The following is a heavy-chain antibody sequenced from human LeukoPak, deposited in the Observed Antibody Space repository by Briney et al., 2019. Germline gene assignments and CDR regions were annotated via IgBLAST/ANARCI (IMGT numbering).Heavy chain of an antibody. CDR2: MNPNSGNT. CDR3: ARGSPGLLRYYGMDV. D-gene: IGHD3-16*01. V-gene: IGHV1-8*01. CDR1: GYTFTSYD. Sequence: ASVKVSCKASGYTFTSYDINWVRQATGQGLEWMGWMNPNSGNTGYAQKFQGRVTMTRNTSISTAYMELSSLRFEDTAVYYCARGSPGLLRYYGMDVWGQGTTVTVSS. J-gene: IGHJ6*02.